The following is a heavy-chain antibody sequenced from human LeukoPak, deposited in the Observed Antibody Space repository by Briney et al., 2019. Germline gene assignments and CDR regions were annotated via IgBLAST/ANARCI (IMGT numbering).Heavy chain of an antibody. CDR2: IYHSGRT. V-gene: IGHV4-38-2*02. D-gene: IGHD3-3*01. CDR3: ARDETYSDVWSGSAGGGKGNYLDY. Sequence: TSETLSLTCTVSGYSISNGYYWGWMRQPPGKGLEWIGSIYHSGRTHYNPSLKSRVIISVDTSKNYFSLKLSSVTAADTAMYYCARDETYSDVWSGSAGGGKGNYLDYWDQGILVTVSS. CDR1: GYSISNGYY. J-gene: IGHJ4*02.